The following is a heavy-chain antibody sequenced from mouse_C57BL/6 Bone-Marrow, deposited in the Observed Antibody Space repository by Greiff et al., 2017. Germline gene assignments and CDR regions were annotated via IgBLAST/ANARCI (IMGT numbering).Heavy chain of an antibody. D-gene: IGHD2-2*01. CDR2: IYPRSGNT. Sequence: QVQLKESGAELARPGASVKLSCKASGYTFTSSGISWVKQRTGQGLEWIGEIYPRSGNTYYNEKFKGKATLTADKSSSTAYMELRSLTSEDSAVYFCARTGYLAYWGQGTLVTVSA. V-gene: IGHV1-81*01. CDR1: GYTFTSSG. CDR3: ARTGYLAY. J-gene: IGHJ3*01.